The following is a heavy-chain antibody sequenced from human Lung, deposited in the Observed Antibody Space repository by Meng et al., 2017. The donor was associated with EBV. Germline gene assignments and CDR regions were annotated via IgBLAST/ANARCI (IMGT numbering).Heavy chain of an antibody. V-gene: IGHV4-30-4*01. D-gene: IGHD2-15*01. Sequence: VELQESRLGLVKPSQTLSLTCSVSCGSISTGDYYWSLIRQPPGKGLEWIGYIYYSGSTYYNPSLKSRVTISVDTSKNQFSLKLSSVTAADAAVYYCGRERCSGGSCYPDYCGPRTLVTVSS. CDR2: IYYSGST. CDR3: GRERCSGGSCYPDY. J-gene: IGHJ4*02. CDR1: CGSISTGDYY.